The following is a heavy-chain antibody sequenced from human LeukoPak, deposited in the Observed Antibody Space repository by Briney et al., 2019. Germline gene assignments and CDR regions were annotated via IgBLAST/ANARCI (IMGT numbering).Heavy chain of an antibody. D-gene: IGHD2-21*02. V-gene: IGHV4-34*01. CDR1: GGSLSYYY. CDR2: INRSGST. CDR3: ARGGFYCGDDCYVDY. J-gene: IGHJ4*02. Sequence: PSETLSLTCAVYGGSLSYYYWSWIRQPPEKGLEWIGEINRSGSTNYNPSLKSLVSISVDTSKNQFSLKLSSVTAADTAVYYCARGGFYCGDDCYVDYWGQGTLVTVSS.